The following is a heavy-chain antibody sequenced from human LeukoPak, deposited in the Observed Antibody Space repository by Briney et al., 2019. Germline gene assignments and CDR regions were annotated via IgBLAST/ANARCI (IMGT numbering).Heavy chain of an antibody. CDR3: ARAEMVRGVFDY. CDR1: GYTFTSYG. D-gene: IGHD3-10*01. CDR2: ISAYNGNT. Sequence: ASVKVSCKASGYTFTSYGISWVRQAPGQGLEWMGWISAYNGNTNYAQKLQGRVTMTTDTSTSTAYMELRSLRSDGTAVYYCARAEMVRGVFDYWGQGTLVTVSS. J-gene: IGHJ4*02. V-gene: IGHV1-18*01.